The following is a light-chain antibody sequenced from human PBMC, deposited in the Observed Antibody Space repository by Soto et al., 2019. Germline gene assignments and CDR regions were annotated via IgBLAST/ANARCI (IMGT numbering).Light chain of an antibody. CDR1: SSDVGGYNY. CDR3: CSYADSRAL. V-gene: IGLV2-11*01. Sequence: QSALTQPRSVSGSPGQSVTISCTGSSSDVGGYNYVSWYQQYPGKAPKLMIYDVSKRPSGVPDRFSGSKSGNTASLIISGRQAEDEADYYCCSYADSRALFGGGTKLTVL. CDR2: DVS. J-gene: IGLJ2*01.